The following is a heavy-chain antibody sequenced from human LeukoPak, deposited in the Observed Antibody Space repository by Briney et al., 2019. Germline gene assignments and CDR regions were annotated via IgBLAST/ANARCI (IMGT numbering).Heavy chain of an antibody. J-gene: IGHJ4*02. Sequence: SETLSLTCTVSGASISISGYYWGWIRQPPGKGLEWIGSIYYTGHTYYNPSLKSRVTISIDTSKKQFSLKLSSVTAADTAVYYCARFIAGGGIDYWGQGALVTVSS. D-gene: IGHD6-13*01. CDR3: ARFIAGGGIDY. CDR1: GASISISGYY. V-gene: IGHV4-39*07. CDR2: IYYTGHT.